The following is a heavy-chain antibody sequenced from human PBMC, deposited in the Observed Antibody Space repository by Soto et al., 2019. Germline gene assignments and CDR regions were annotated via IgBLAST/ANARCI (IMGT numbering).Heavy chain of an antibody. J-gene: IGHJ5*02. D-gene: IGHD6-25*01. CDR1: GGSLSSYY. CDR2: VYFSGNT. CDR3: GSVRPSGYVLS. Sequence: QVQLQESGPGLVKPSETLSLTCTVSGGSLSSYYWTWIRQSPGKGLDWIGYVYFSGNTNYNPSLKSRVTISIDTSRNQFSIRLASVTAADTAFYYCGSVRPSGYVLSWGQGTLVTVSS. V-gene: IGHV4-59*01.